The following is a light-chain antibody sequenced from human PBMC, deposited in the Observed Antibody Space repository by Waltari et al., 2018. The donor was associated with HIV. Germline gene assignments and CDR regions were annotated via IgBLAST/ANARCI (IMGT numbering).Light chain of an antibody. CDR1: SPNVGASY. Sequence: QSVFTQPPSVSAAPGQKVTIPCSGASPNVGASYVSWYQQLPGAAPKLLIFDDDQRPSGIPDRFSGSKSGTSATLGITGLQTGDEADYYCATWDNRLTTVLFGGGTKLTVL. CDR2: DDD. V-gene: IGLV1-51*01. J-gene: IGLJ2*01. CDR3: ATWDNRLTTVL.